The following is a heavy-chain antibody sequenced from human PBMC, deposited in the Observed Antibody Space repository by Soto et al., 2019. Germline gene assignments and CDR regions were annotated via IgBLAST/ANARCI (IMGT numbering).Heavy chain of an antibody. V-gene: IGHV3-23*01. J-gene: IGHJ5*02. CDR3: AKIYGGKSAHTYTIDP. Sequence: GSLRLSCAASGFTFSTYAMSWVRQAPGKGLEWVSTINTSGGSTYYADSVKGRFTISRDNSKNTLYLQMNSLRPEDTAVYYCAKIYGGKSAHTYTIDPWGQGTLVTVSS. CDR1: GFTFSTYA. D-gene: IGHD2-15*01. CDR2: INTSGGST.